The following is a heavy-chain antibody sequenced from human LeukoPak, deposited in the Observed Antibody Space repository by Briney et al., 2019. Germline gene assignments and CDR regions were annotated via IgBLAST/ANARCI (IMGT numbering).Heavy chain of an antibody. J-gene: IGHJ5*02. D-gene: IGHD3-10*01. CDR1: GYTFTSYY. CDR3: ARGDYYGSPKVVAA. Sequence: ASVKVSCKASGYTFTSYYMHWVRQAPGQGLEWMGIINLSGGSTSYAQKFQGRVTMTRDTSISTAYIELNLLRSDDTAVYYCARGDYYGSPKVVAAWGQGTLVTVSS. CDR2: INLSGGST. V-gene: IGHV1-46*01.